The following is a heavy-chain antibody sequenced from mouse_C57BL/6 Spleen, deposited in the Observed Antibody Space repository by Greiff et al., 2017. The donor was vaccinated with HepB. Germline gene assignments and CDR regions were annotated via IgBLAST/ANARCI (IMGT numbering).Heavy chain of an antibody. Sequence: VQLQQSGAELVRPGASVKLSCTASGFNIKDDYMHWVKQRPEQGLEWIGWIDPENGDTEYASKFQGKATITADTSSNTAYLQLSSLTSEDTAVYYCTKRGYYDYDYWGQGTTLTVSS. CDR3: TKRGYYDYDY. D-gene: IGHD2-4*01. CDR1: GFNIKDDY. V-gene: IGHV14-4*01. CDR2: IDPENGDT. J-gene: IGHJ2*01.